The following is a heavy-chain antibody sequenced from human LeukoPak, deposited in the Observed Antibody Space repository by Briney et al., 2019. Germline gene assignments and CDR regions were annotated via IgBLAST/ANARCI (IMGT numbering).Heavy chain of an antibody. D-gene: IGHD6-13*01. V-gene: IGHV1-2*02. CDR1: GYTFTGYY. CDR3: ARTGRSSAGVVYYYYYYMDV. Sequence: ASVKVSCKASGYTFTGYYMHWVRQAPGQGLEWMGLINPNSGGTNDVQKFLGRVTMTRDTSLSTAYMELSRLRSDDTAVYYCARTGRSSAGVVYYYYYYMDVWGKGTTVTVSS. J-gene: IGHJ6*03. CDR2: INPNSGGT.